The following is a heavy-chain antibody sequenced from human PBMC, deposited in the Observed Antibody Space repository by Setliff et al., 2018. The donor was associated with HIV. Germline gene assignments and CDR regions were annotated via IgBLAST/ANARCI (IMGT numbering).Heavy chain of an antibody. CDR2: IKQDGSKA. J-gene: IGHJ3*02. CDR3: ARDDSNGNTDAFDI. CDR1: GFTFSSYW. V-gene: IGHV3-7*04. D-gene: IGHD5-18*01. Sequence: GGSLRLSCAASGFTFSSYWVSWVRRAPGKGLEGVADIKQDGSKAYYMDSVKGRFTISRDNPKNSLYLQMTSLRAEDTAVYYCARDDSNGNTDAFDIWGQGTTVTVSS.